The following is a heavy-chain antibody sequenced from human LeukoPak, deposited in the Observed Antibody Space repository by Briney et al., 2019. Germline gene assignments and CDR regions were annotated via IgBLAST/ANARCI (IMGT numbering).Heavy chain of an antibody. J-gene: IGHJ5*02. Sequence: SQTLSLTCAISGDSVSNNIATWNWIRQSPSRGLEWLGRTYYRSTWYNDYAVSVRGRITVNPDTSKNQFSLHLNSVTPEDTAVYYCARRLTQYDCFDPWGQGILVTVSS. CDR3: ARRLTQYDCFDP. CDR2: TYYRSTWYN. D-gene: IGHD2-2*01. CDR1: GDSVSNNIAT. V-gene: IGHV6-1*01.